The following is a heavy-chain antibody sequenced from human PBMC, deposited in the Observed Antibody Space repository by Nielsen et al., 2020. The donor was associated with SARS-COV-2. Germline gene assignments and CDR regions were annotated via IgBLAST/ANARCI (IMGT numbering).Heavy chain of an antibody. CDR2: IYYDGGNQ. Sequence: GGSLRLSCAASGFNFRTYAMHWVRQAPGKGLEWVALIYYDGGNQHYADSVRGRFTISRDNSRGRLYLQMNSLRADDTAVYYCVRESAYGDYTGGFDFWGQGTLVTVSS. V-gene: IGHV3-30*12. J-gene: IGHJ4*02. CDR3: VRESAYGDYTGGFDF. D-gene: IGHD4-17*01. CDR1: GFNFRTYA.